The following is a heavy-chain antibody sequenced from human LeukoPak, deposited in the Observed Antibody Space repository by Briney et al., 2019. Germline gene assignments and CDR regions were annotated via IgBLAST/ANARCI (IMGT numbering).Heavy chain of an antibody. CDR2: IYNSGST. V-gene: IGHV4-4*07. CDR1: GGSISSYH. J-gene: IGHJ4*02. D-gene: IGHD6-13*01. CDR3: ARSAFLVTAPGLYYFDY. Sequence: SETLSLTCTVSGGSISSYHWSWIRQPAGKGLEWIGHIYNSGSTNYNPSLKGRVTMSVATSKHQFSLHLSSVTAADTAVYYCARSAFLVTAPGLYYFDYWGQGTLVAVSS.